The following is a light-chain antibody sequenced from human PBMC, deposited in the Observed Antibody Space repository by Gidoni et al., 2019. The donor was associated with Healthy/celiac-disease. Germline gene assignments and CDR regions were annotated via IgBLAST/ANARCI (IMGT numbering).Light chain of an antibody. CDR1: QSIRNY. J-gene: IGKJ4*01. Sequence: DIQMTQSQSSLSASVGDRVTITCRASQSIRNYLNWYQQQPGKAPKFLIYAASSLQSGVPSRFSGSGSGTDFTLTISSLQPEDFATYYCQQSYSLLTFGGXTKVEIK. V-gene: IGKV1-39*01. CDR2: AAS. CDR3: QQSYSLLT.